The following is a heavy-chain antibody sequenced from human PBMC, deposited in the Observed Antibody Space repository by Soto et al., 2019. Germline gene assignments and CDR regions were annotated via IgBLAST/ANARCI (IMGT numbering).Heavy chain of an antibody. Sequence: SETLSVTCTVSGGSISSGDYYWSWIRQPPGKGLEWIGYIDYSGSTYYNPSLKSRVTISVDTSKNQFSLKLSSVTAADTAVYYCARGGRTIFGRYFDYWGQGTLVTVSS. CDR2: IDYSGST. V-gene: IGHV4-30-4*01. J-gene: IGHJ4*02. CDR1: GGSISSGDYY. D-gene: IGHD3-3*01. CDR3: ARGGRTIFGRYFDY.